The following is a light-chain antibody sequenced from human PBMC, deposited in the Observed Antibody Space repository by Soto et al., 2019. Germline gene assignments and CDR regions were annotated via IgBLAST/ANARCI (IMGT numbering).Light chain of an antibody. CDR3: QQSYSTPPYT. Sequence: DIRMTQSPSSLSASVGDRVTITCRASQSIDRYLNWYQQKPGKAPKLLIYAASSLQSGVPSRFSGSGSGTDFTLTISSLQPEDFATYYCQQSYSTPPYTFGQGTKLEIK. J-gene: IGKJ2*01. CDR2: AAS. CDR1: QSIDRY. V-gene: IGKV1-39*01.